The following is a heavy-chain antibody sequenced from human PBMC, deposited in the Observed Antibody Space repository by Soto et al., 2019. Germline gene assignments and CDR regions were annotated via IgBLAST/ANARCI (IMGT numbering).Heavy chain of an antibody. CDR2: ISGSGGST. J-gene: IGHJ4*02. V-gene: IGHV3-23*01. D-gene: IGHD3-22*01. Sequence: GGSLRLSCAASGFTFSSYAMSWVRQAPGKGLEWVSAISGSGGSTYYADSVKGRFTISRDNSKNTLYLQMNSLRAEDTAVYYCAKDYAVSVVYYYDSSGYYGDWGWNYWGQGTLVTVSS. CDR1: GFTFSSYA. CDR3: AKDYAVSVVYYYDSSGYYGDWGWNY.